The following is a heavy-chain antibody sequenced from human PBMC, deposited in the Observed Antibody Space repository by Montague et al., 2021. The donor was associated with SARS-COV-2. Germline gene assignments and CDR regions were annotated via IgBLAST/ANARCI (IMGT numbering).Heavy chain of an antibody. CDR3: ARGRQHINMVVVVVTGGEYYFDF. D-gene: IGHD3-22*01. CDR2: INHRGST. J-gene: IGHJ4*02. V-gene: IGHV4-34*01. CDR1: DGSFSDYS. Sequence: ETLSLTCAVYDGSFSDYSWAWIRQPPGKGLEWIGEINHRGSTNYNPSLKSRVTISIDTSKNQFSLKMTSVTAADTAVYYCARGRQHINMVVVVVTGGEYYFDFWGQGTLVAVSS.